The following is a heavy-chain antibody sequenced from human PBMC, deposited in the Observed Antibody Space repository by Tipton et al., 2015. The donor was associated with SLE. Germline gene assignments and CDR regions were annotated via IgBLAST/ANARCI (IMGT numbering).Heavy chain of an antibody. CDR2: MNPNSGNT. CDR1: GYTFVNYD. J-gene: IGHJ3*02. D-gene: IGHD1-1*01. CDR3: ARGRMGTLTDAFDI. Sequence: QLVQSGAEVKKPGASVRVSCEASGYTFVNYDINWVRQATGQGLEWMGWMNPNSGNTGYAQKLQGRVTITTNTSISTSYMELTSLTPEDAAVYYCARGRMGTLTDAFDIWGQGTMVTVSS. V-gene: IGHV1-8*01.